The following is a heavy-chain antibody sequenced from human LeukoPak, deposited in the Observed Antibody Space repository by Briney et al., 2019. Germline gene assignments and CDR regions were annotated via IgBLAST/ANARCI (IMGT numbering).Heavy chain of an antibody. CDR2: IKKKANGGTT. D-gene: IGHD2-21*02. CDR3: ARECGGDCYSWAFDI. J-gene: IGHJ3*02. Sequence: GGSLRLSCAASGFIFSNAWMNWVRQAPGKGLEWVGRIKKKANGGTTDYAAPVKGRFTISRDDSKNTLSLQMNSLKIEDTAVYYCARECGGDCYSWAFDIWGQGTMVTVSS. V-gene: IGHV3-15*01. CDR1: GFIFSNAW.